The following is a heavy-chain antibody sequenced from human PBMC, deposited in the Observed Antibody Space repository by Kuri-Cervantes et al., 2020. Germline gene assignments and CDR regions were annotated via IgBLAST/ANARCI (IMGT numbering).Heavy chain of an antibody. V-gene: IGHV3-48*02. CDR3: ARGMVLLWFGELTGNWFDP. J-gene: IGHJ5*02. D-gene: IGHD3-10*01. CDR2: ISSSGSTI. CDR1: GFTFSSYS. Sequence: GGSLRLSCAASGFTFSSYSMNWVRQAPGKGLEWVSYISSSGSTIYYADSVKGRFTISRDNAKNSLYLQMNSLRDEDTAVYYCARGMVLLWFGELTGNWFDPWGQGTLVTVSS.